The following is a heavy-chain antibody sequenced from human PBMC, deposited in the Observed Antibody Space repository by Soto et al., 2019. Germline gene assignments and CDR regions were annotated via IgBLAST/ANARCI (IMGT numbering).Heavy chain of an antibody. Sequence: LSLTCTVSGGSISSYYWSWIRQPPGKGLEWIGYIYYSGSTNYNPSLKSRVTISVDTSKNQFSLKLSSVTAADTAVYYCARDRAYYDFWSGYSTYYYYGMDVWGQGTTVTVSS. D-gene: IGHD3-3*01. V-gene: IGHV4-59*01. CDR2: IYYSGST. CDR3: ARDRAYYDFWSGYSTYYYYGMDV. J-gene: IGHJ6*02. CDR1: GGSISSYY.